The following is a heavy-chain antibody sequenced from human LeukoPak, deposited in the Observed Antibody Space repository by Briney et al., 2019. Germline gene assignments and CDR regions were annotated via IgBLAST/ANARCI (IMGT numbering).Heavy chain of an antibody. CDR1: GFTFSSYG. CDR3: ARDPGGATLDY. D-gene: IGHD1-26*01. J-gene: IGHJ4*02. CDR2: IWYDGSNK. Sequence: GGSLRLSCAASGFTFSSYGMHWVRQAPGKGLEWVAVIWYDGSNKYYADSVKGRFTISRDNSKNTLYLQMNSLRAEDTAVYYCARDPGGATLDYWGQGTLVTVSS. V-gene: IGHV3-33*01.